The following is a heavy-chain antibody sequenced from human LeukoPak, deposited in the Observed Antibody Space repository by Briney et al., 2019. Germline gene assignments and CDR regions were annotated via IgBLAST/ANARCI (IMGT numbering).Heavy chain of an antibody. CDR1: GYTFTAYY. CDR2: INPKSGGP. CDR3: ARDRYSSSWYGMDV. Sequence: GGSLTVSCKASGYTFTAYYIHWVRQAPGQGLDWLGLINPKSGGPNYAQKFRGRVTMTRDTSISTVYMDLSRLTSDDTAVYYCARDRYSSSWYGMDVWGQGTTVTVSS. D-gene: IGHD6-13*01. V-gene: IGHV1-2*02. J-gene: IGHJ6*02.